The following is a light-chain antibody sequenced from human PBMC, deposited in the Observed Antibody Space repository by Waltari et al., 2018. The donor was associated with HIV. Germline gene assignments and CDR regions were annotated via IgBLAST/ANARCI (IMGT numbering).Light chain of an antibody. J-gene: IGLJ2*01. V-gene: IGLV1-44*01. CDR2: SNN. Sequence: QSVLTQPPSASGSPGRRVTIPCSASIDNIGTNTVHWYQQPPGTAPKLLIYSNNQRPSGVPDRVSGAEAGTAASLGISGLQSEDEADYYCAARDDSLSGPLVGGGTKLSVL. CDR3: AARDDSLSGPL. CDR1: IDNIGTNT.